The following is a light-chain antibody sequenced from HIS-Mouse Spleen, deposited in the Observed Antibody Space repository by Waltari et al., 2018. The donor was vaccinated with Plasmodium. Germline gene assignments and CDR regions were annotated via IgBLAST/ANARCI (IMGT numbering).Light chain of an antibody. CDR1: TLGDKY. Sequence: SYELTQPPSVSVSPGQTASITCSGATLGDKYACWYQQKPGQSPVLVIYQDRKRPSGIPERFSGSNSGNTATLTISGTQAMDEADYYCQAWDSSTDYVFGTGTKVTVL. CDR2: QDR. V-gene: IGLV3-1*01. CDR3: QAWDSSTDYV. J-gene: IGLJ1*01.